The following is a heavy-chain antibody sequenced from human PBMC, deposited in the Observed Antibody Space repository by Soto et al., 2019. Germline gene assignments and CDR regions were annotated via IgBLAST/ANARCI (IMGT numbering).Heavy chain of an antibody. J-gene: IGHJ4*02. CDR3: ARDPWDADY. Sequence: EVQLVESGGGLVQPGGSLRLSCAASGFTVSTKYMSWVRQAPVKGLEWVSVIYSGGSTFYADSVRGRFTISRDNSKNTVNLQMNSLRAEDTAVYYCARDPWDADYWGQGTLVTVSS. CDR2: IYSGGST. V-gene: IGHV3-66*01. CDR1: GFTVSTKY. D-gene: IGHD1-26*01.